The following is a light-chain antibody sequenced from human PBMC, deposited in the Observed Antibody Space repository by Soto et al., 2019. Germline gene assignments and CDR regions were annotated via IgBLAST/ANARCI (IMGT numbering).Light chain of an antibody. J-gene: IGKJ1*01. CDR1: QSVSSY. V-gene: IGKV3-11*01. Sequence: EIVVTQSPVTLSVSPGERATLSCLASQSVSSYLAWYQQKPGQAPRLLIYDASNRATGIPARFSGSGSGTDFTLTISSLEPEDFAVYYCQQRSNWPPWTFGQGTKVDIK. CDR3: QQRSNWPPWT. CDR2: DAS.